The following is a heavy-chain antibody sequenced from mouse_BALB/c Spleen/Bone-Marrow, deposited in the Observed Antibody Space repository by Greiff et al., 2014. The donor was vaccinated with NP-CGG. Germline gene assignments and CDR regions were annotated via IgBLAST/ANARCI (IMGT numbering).Heavy chain of an antibody. CDR3: ARDTMDY. CDR2: IYPGNVNT. V-gene: IGHV1S56*01. CDR1: GYTFTSYY. J-gene: IGHJ4*01. Sequence: VLLQQSGPELVKPGASVRISCKASGYTFTSYYIHWVKQRPGQGLEWIGWIYPGNVNTKYNEKFKGKATLTADKSSSTAYMQLSSLTSEDSAVYFCARDTMDYWGQGTSVTVSS.